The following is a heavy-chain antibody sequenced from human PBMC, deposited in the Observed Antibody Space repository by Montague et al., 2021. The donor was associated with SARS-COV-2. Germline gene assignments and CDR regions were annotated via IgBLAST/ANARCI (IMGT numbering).Heavy chain of an antibody. Sequence: PALVKPTRTLTLTCTFSGFSLSTSGMCVSRIRQPPGKALEWLARIDWDDDKYYSTSLKTRLTISKDTSKNQVVLTMTNMDPVDTATYYCARTTMITFGGVIVPFDYWGQGTLVTVSS. V-gene: IGHV2-70*11. CDR1: GFSLSTSGMC. CDR3: ARTTMITFGGVIVPFDY. D-gene: IGHD3-16*02. J-gene: IGHJ4*02. CDR2: IDWDDDK.